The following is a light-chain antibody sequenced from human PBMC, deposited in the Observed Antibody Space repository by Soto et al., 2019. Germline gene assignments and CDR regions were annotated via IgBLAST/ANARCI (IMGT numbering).Light chain of an antibody. CDR3: EQYGNPPPNA. V-gene: IGKV3-20*01. CDR1: QSISRRY. CDR2: GAS. Sequence: EIVLTQSPGTLSLSPGERATLSCRASQSISRRYLAWYQQKPGQAPRVLIYGASSRATGIPDRFSGSESGTDFTLPISRLEPEDFAVYFCEQYGNPPPNAFGQGTKVEIK. J-gene: IGKJ2*01.